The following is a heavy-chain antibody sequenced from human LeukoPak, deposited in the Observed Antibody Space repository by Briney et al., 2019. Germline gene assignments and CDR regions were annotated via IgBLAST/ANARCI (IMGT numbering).Heavy chain of an antibody. CDR1: GGSFSGYY. V-gene: IGHV4-34*01. J-gene: IGHJ4*02. CDR2: INHSGST. Sequence: SETLSLTCAVYGGSFSGYYWSWIRQPPGKGLEWIGEINHSGSTNYNPPLKSRVTISVDTSKNQFSLKLSSVTAADTAVYYCARSIYYYDSSGYSYWGQGTLVTVSS. CDR3: ARSIYYYDSSGYSY. D-gene: IGHD3-22*01.